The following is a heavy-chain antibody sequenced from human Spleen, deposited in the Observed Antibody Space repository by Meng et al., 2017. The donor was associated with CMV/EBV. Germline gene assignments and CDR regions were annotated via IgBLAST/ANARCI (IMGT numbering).Heavy chain of an antibody. D-gene: IGHD3-3*01. J-gene: IGHJ4*02. CDR1: GASVSSGSYY. CDR2: VYFTGTT. V-gene: IGHV4-61*01. CDR3: ARGITIFGVVIPGYFDY. Sequence: GSLRLSCTVSGASVSSGSYYWSWIRQPPGRGLEWIGYVYFTGTTKYNPSLKSRVTISLDTSKNQFSLKLSSVTAADTAVYYCARGITIFGVVIPGYFDYWGQGTLVTVSS.